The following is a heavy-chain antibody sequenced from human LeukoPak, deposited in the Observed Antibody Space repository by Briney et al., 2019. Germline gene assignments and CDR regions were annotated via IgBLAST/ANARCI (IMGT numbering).Heavy chain of an antibody. D-gene: IGHD6-19*01. CDR3: ARDQAVAGEYYFDY. Sequence: SETLSLTCTVSGGSISSYYWSWVRQPPREGLEWIGYIYYSGSTNYNPSLKSRFTISVDTSKNQFSLKLSSVTAADTAVYYCARDQAVAGEYYFDYWGEGTLVTVSS. V-gene: IGHV4-59*01. J-gene: IGHJ4*02. CDR2: IYYSGST. CDR1: GGSISSYY.